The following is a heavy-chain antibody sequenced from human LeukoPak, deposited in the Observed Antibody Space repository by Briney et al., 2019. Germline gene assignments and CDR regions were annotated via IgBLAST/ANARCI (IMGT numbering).Heavy chain of an antibody. V-gene: IGHV1-18*01. CDR2: ISAYNGNT. CDR3: ARKSLTGWFDP. CDR1: GYTFTSYE. Sequence: ASVKVSCKASGYTFTSYEINWVRQATGQGLEWMGWISAYNGNTNYAQKLQGRVTMTTDTSTSTAYMELRSLRSDDTAVYYCARKSLTGWFDPWGQGTLVTVSS. D-gene: IGHD1-14*01. J-gene: IGHJ5*02.